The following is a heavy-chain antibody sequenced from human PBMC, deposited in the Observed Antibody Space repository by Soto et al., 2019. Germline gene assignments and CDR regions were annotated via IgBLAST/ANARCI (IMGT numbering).Heavy chain of an antibody. Sequence: EVQLLESGGGLVQPGGSLRLSCAASGFTFSSYAMSWVRQAPGKGLEWVSAISGSGGSTYYADSVKGRFTISRDNSKNQLYVQMNSLRAEDTAVYYCAKAGLRFLEWLSAYYFDYWGQGTLVTVSS. CDR3: AKAGLRFLEWLSAYYFDY. CDR2: ISGSGGST. V-gene: IGHV3-23*01. CDR1: GFTFSSYA. J-gene: IGHJ4*02. D-gene: IGHD3-3*01.